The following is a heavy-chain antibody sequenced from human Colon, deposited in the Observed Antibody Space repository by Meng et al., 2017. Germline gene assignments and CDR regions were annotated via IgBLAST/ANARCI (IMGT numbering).Heavy chain of an antibody. Sequence: QVQLVQSGSELKKPGASVKVTCKTSGYLFSYYAMNWVRQAPGRGLEWMGWSNTKTGNPTYAQAFTGRFVFSLDTSVSTAYLQINDLKADDTAVYYCAREGSDSWSDYWGQGTLVTVSS. CDR3: AREGSDSWSDY. CDR2: SNTKTGNP. D-gene: IGHD6-13*01. J-gene: IGHJ4*02. V-gene: IGHV7-4-1*02. CDR1: GYLFSYYA.